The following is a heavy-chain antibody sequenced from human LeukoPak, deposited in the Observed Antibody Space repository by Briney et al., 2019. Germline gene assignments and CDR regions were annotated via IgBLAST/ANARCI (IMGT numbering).Heavy chain of an antibody. CDR1: GYTLTELS. CDR3: ATGPRIVVPAAIASY. Sequence: ASVKVSCKVSGYTLTELSMHWVRQAPGKGLEWMGGFDPEDGETIYAQKFQGRVTMTEDTSTDTAYMELSSLRSEDTAVYYCATGPRIVVPAAIASYWGQGTLVTVSS. D-gene: IGHD2-2*01. J-gene: IGHJ4*02. V-gene: IGHV1-24*01. CDR2: FDPEDGET.